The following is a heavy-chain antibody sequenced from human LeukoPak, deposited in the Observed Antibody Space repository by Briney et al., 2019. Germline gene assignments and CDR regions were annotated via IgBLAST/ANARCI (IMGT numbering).Heavy chain of an antibody. CDR1: GGSISSYY. D-gene: IGHD2-15*01. V-gene: IGHV4-59*01. CDR2: IYYSGST. CDR3: ARSVVGAPSYFDY. J-gene: IGHJ4*02. Sequence: SETLSLTCTVSGGSISSYYWNWIRQPPGKGLEWIGYIYYSGSTNYNPSLKSRVTISVDTSKNQFSLKLSSVTAADTAVYYCARSVVGAPSYFDYWGQGTLVTVSS.